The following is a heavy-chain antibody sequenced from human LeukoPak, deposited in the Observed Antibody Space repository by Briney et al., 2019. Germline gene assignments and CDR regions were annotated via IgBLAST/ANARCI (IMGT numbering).Heavy chain of an antibody. CDR2: IYTSGST. D-gene: IGHD3-10*01. CDR3: ARGGNYYGSGSYYTPYYYYYYMDV. J-gene: IGHJ6*03. CDR1: GGSISSYY. V-gene: IGHV4-4*07. Sequence: SETLSLTCTVSGGSISSYYWSWIRQPAGKGLEWIGRIYTSGSTNYNPSLKSRVTMSVDTSKNQFSLKLSSVTAADTAVYYCARGGNYYGSGSYYTPYYYYYYMDVWGKGTTVTVSS.